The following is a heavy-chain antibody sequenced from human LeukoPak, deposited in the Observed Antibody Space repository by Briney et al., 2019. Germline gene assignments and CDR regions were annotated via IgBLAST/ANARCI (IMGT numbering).Heavy chain of an antibody. Sequence: PGGSLRLSCAASGFTFSSYEMNWVRQAPGKGLEWVSYISSSGSTIYYADSVKDRFTISRDNAKNSLYLQMNSLRAEDTAVYYCAREAAAGKQCDYWGQGTLVTVSS. D-gene: IGHD6-13*01. CDR2: ISSSGSTI. J-gene: IGHJ4*02. CDR3: AREAAAGKQCDY. V-gene: IGHV3-48*03. CDR1: GFTFSSYE.